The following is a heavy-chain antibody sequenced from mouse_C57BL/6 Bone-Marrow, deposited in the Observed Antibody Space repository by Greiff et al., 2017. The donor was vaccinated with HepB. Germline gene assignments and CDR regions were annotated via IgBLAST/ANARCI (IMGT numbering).Heavy chain of an antibody. CDR3: ARWGSPYFDV. V-gene: IGHV1-7*01. CDR2: INPSSGTT. J-gene: IGHJ1*03. Sequence: QVQLKESGAELAKPGASVKLSCKASGYTFTSYWMHWVKQRPGQGLEWIGYINPSSGTTKYKQKFKDKATLTADKSCSTASMQLSMLTYEDSAVYDCARWGSPYFDVWGRGTTVTVSS. CDR1: GYTFTSYW.